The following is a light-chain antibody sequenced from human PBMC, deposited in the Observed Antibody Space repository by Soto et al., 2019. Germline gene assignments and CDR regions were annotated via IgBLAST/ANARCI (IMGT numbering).Light chain of an antibody. Sequence: QSALTQPASVSGSPGQSITISCTGTSSDVGGYNYVSWYQQHPGQAPKLIIYEVRNRPSGISNRFSGSKSGNTASLTISGLQAEDEADYYCSSYTGGSTYVFGSGTKLTVL. CDR3: SSYTGGSTYV. CDR2: EVR. V-gene: IGLV2-14*01. CDR1: SSDVGGYNY. J-gene: IGLJ1*01.